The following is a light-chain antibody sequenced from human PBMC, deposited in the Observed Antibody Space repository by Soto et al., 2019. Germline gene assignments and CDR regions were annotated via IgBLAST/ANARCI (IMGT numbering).Light chain of an antibody. CDR1: SSDVGGYNY. J-gene: IGLJ2*01. V-gene: IGLV2-14*01. CDR2: DVS. CDR3: SSYTSSSVV. Sequence: QSALTQPASVSGSPGQSITISCTGTSSDVGGYNYVSWYQQHPGKAPKLMFYDVSNRPSGVSNRFSGSKSGNTASLTISGLQAEDEADYYCSSYTSSSVVFGGGTKVTVL.